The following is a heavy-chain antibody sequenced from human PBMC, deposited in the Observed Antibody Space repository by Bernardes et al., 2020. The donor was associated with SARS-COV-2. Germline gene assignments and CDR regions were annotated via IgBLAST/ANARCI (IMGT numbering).Heavy chain of an antibody. CDR3: ARGDGGSYGPYFYYGIDV. CDR2: MYYSGST. CDR1: GGSIRSHH. V-gene: IGHV4-59*11. Sequence: SETLSLTCTVSGGSIRSHHWTWIRQPPGKGLEWIGYMYYSGSTNYNPSLKSRVTMSFDTSKNQFSLKLSSVTAADTAVYYCARGDGGSYGPYFYYGIDVWGQGTTVTVSS. D-gene: IGHD1-26*01. J-gene: IGHJ6*02.